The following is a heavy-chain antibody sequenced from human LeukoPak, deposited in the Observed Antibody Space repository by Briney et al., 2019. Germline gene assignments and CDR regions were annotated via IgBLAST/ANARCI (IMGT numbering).Heavy chain of an antibody. CDR1: GYTFTAYY. Sequence: ASVKVSCKASGYTFTAYYIHWVRQAPGQGLEWLGWINPNSGGTNYAQKFQGRVTMTRDTSISTAYMELSRLRSDDTAVYYCARDRAAAAGSFFYYYYMDVWGKGTTVTVSS. J-gene: IGHJ6*03. CDR2: INPNSGGT. CDR3: ARDRAAAAGSFFYYYYMDV. D-gene: IGHD6-13*01. V-gene: IGHV1-2*02.